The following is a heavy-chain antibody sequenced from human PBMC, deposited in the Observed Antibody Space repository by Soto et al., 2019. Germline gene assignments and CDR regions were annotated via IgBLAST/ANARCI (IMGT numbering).Heavy chain of an antibody. CDR2: IIPIFGTA. V-gene: IGHV1-69*13. CDR1: GGTFSSYA. J-gene: IGHJ5*02. Sequence: ASVKVSCKASGGTFSSYAISWVLQAPGQGLEWMGGIIPIFGTANYAQKFQGRVTITADESTSTAYMELSSLRSEDTAVYYCARDARYSSSWYFHWFDPWGQGTLVTVST. D-gene: IGHD6-13*01. CDR3: ARDARYSSSWYFHWFDP.